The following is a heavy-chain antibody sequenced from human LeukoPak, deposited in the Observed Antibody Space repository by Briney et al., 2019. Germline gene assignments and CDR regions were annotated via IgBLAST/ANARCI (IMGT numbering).Heavy chain of an antibody. Sequence: GGSLRLSCAASGFTVSSNYMSWVRQAPGKGLEWVSVIYSGGSTYYADSAKGRFTISRHNSKNTLYLQMNSLRAEDTAVYYCARGPSYYHDRREYFLDYWGQGTLVTVSS. V-gene: IGHV3-53*04. CDR1: GFTVSSNY. D-gene: IGHD3-22*01. CDR2: IYSGGST. CDR3: ARGPSYYHDRREYFLDY. J-gene: IGHJ4*02.